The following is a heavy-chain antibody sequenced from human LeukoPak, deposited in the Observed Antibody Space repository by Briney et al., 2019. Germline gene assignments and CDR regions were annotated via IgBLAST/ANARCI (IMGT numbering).Heavy chain of an antibody. CDR2: ISGSGGGT. Sequence: GGSLRLSCAASGFIFSDYAMSWARQAPGKGLEWVSGISGSGGGTYYADSLKGRFTISRDNSNNTLYLQMNSLRAEDTAVYYCAKAYNWKSEYPGATAYWGQGTLVTVSS. J-gene: IGHJ4*02. CDR1: GFIFSDYA. V-gene: IGHV3-23*01. CDR3: AKAYNWKSEYPGATAY. D-gene: IGHD1-20*01.